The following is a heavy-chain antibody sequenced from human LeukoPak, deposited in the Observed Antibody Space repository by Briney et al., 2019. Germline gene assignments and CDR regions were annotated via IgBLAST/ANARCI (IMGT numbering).Heavy chain of an antibody. D-gene: IGHD6-13*01. Sequence: GESLKISCKGSGYSFTSYWIGWVRQMLGKGLEWMGIIYPGDSDTRYSPSFQGQVTISADKSISTAYLQWSSLKASDTAMYYCARAAEYSSSWYLARGFDPWGQGTLVTVSS. CDR2: IYPGDSDT. V-gene: IGHV5-51*01. CDR1: GYSFTSYW. J-gene: IGHJ5*02. CDR3: ARAAEYSSSWYLARGFDP.